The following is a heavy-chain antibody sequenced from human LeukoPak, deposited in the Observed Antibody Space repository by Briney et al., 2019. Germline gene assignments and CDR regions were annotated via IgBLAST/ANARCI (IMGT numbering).Heavy chain of an antibody. D-gene: IGHD6-13*01. Sequence: GRSLRLSCAASGFTFSSYGMHWVRQAPGKGLEWVAVISYDGSNKYYADSVKGRFTISRDNAKNSLYLQMNSLRAEDTAVYYCARSSAGSWYVWFDYWGQGTLVTVSS. CDR3: ARSSAGSWYVWFDY. J-gene: IGHJ4*02. CDR1: GFTFSSYG. V-gene: IGHV3-30*03. CDR2: ISYDGSNK.